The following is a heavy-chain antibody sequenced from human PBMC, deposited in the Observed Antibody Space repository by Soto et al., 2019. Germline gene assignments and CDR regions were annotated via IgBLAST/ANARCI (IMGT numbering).Heavy chain of an antibody. Sequence: QVQLQESGPGLVKPSGTLSLTCAVSGGCISSSNWWSWVRQPPGKGLEWIGEIYHSGSTNYNPSLKCRVTISVDKSQNQFSLKLSSVTAADTGVYYCARQNYYGSGRAIDYWGQGTLVTVSS. CDR2: IYHSGST. J-gene: IGHJ4*02. CDR3: ARQNYYGSGRAIDY. CDR1: GGCISSSNW. V-gene: IGHV4-4*02. D-gene: IGHD3-10*01.